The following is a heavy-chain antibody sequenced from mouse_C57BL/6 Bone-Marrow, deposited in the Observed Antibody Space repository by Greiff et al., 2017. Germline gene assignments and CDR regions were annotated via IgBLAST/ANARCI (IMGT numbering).Heavy chain of an antibody. V-gene: IGHV1-50*01. CDR2: IAPSDSYT. Sequence: QVQLQQPGAELVKPGASVKLSCKASGYTFTSYWMQWVKQRPGQGLEWIGEIAPSDSYTNYNQKFKGKATLTVDTSSSTAYMQRSSLTSEDSAVYCCAREGMASYFNYWGQGTTLTVSS. CDR3: AREGMASYFNY. CDR1: GYTFTSYW. J-gene: IGHJ2*01. D-gene: IGHD2-10*02.